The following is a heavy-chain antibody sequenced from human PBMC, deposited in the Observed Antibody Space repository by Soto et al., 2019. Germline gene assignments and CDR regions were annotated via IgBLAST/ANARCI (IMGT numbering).Heavy chain of an antibody. CDR1: GFTFSSYG. Sequence: GGSLRLSCAASGFTFSSYGMTWVRQAPGKGLEWVSFSSATGAGTYYADSVKGRFTISRDNSKNTLYLQMTSLRADDTAVYYCAKDRRAGGNYGFYSDFWGQEALVTVSS. CDR2: SSATGAGT. J-gene: IGHJ4*02. V-gene: IGHV3-23*01. D-gene: IGHD1-7*01. CDR3: AKDRRAGGNYGFYSDF.